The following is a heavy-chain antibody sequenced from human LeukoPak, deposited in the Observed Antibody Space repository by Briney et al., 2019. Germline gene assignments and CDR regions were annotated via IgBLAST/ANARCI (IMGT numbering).Heavy chain of an antibody. CDR1: GFTLSSYW. CDR3: ARDRGIWGYYFDD. CDR2: IKKDGSEK. D-gene: IGHD3-10*01. J-gene: IGHJ4*02. V-gene: IGHV3-7*01. Sequence: HPRGCLRVSCAASGFTLSSYWMSWVRAAPGKGLERVANIKKDGSEKYYVDSVKGRFTISRDNAKNSLYLQMNSLRAEDTAVYYCARDRGIWGYYFDDWGQGTLVTVS.